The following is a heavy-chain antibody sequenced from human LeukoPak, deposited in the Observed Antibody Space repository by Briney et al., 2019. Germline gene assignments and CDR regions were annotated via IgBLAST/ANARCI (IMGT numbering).Heavy chain of an antibody. V-gene: IGHV4-30-4*01. J-gene: IGHJ4*02. CDR1: GGSISSGDDY. D-gene: IGHD3-22*01. Sequence: SETLSLTCTVSGGSISSGDDYWTWIRQPPGKGLEWIGYIYYSGSTYYNPSLKSRVTISVDTSKNQFSLKLSSVTAADTAVYYCARGATEGYYDSSASGFDYWGQGTLVTVSS. CDR2: IYYSGST. CDR3: ARGATEGYYDSSASGFDY.